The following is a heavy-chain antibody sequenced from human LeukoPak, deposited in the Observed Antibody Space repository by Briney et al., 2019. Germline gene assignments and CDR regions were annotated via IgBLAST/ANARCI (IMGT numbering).Heavy chain of an antibody. Sequence: GESLKISCEGSGYRFTNYWIAWVRQKPGKGLEWMMIIYPAASDTRYSPSFRGQVTISADKSISTAYLQWSRLQASDTAMYYCARSSSVAGTVHFDYWGQGILVTVSS. CDR1: GYRFTNYW. CDR2: IYPAASDT. V-gene: IGHV5-51*01. CDR3: ARSSSVAGTVHFDY. J-gene: IGHJ4*02. D-gene: IGHD6-19*01.